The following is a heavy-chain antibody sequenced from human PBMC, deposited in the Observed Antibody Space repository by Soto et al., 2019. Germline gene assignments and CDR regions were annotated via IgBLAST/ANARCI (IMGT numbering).Heavy chain of an antibody. J-gene: IGHJ4*02. CDR3: AHRRSGYFDS. V-gene: IGHV2-5*02. CDR1: GFSLTETGMG. CDR2: IYWDDDK. Sequence: QITLKESGPTLVKPTQTLTLTCTFSGFSLTETGMGVGWIRKPPGKALEWLALIYWDDDKRYSPSLNRGLTISKDASKNQVVLTKTNVDAVDTATYYCAHRRSGYFDSWGQGTLVTVSS.